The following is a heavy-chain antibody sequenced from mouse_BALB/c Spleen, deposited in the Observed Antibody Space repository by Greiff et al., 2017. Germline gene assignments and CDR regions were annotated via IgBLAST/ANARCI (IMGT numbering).Heavy chain of an antibody. CDR3: ERELYSFDY. V-gene: IGHV7-3*02. J-gene: IGHJ2*01. CDR2: IRNKANGYTT. CDR1: GFTFTDYY. Sequence: EVQLVESGGGLVQPGGSLRLSCATSGFTFTDYYMSWVRQPPGKALEWLGFIRNKANGYTTEYSASVKGRFTISRDNSQSILYLQMNTLRAEDSATYYCERELYSFDYWGQGTTLTVSS.